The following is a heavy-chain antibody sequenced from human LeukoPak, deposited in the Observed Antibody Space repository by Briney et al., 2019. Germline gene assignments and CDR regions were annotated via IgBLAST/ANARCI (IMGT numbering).Heavy chain of an antibody. Sequence: SETLSLTCAVYGGSFSGYYWSWIRQPPGKGLEWIGEINHSGSTNYNPSLKSRVTTSIDTSKNQFSLKVTSVTAADAVVYYCARAGFYASVNQYYYYYYMDVWGTGTTVTVSS. J-gene: IGHJ6*03. D-gene: IGHD2/OR15-2a*01. CDR2: INHSGST. CDR1: GGSFSGYY. V-gene: IGHV4-34*01. CDR3: ARAGFYASVNQYYYYYYMDV.